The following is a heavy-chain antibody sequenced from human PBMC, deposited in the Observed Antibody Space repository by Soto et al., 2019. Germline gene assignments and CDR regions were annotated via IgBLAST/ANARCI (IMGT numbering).Heavy chain of an antibody. V-gene: IGHV3-23*01. D-gene: IGHD1-26*01. J-gene: IGHJ4*02. CDR1: GFTFISYA. Sequence: EVQLLQSGGGLVQPGGSLGLSCGASGFTFISYAMSWVRHVPGKGLEWISSISGSGANTWYAGSVQGLFIISRDKSKSTVSLHMGSLRVEDTAIYYCARDRATFDSWGQGTLVTVSS. CDR2: ISGSGANT. CDR3: ARDRATFDS.